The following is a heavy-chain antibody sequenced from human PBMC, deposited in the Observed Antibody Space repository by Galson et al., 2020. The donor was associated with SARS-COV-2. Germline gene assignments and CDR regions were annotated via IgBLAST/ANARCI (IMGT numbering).Heavy chain of an antibody. CDR2: INPSVGST. CDR3: ARGIEGGADP. V-gene: IGHV1-46*01. CDR1: GYTLSSYY. D-gene: IGHD1-26*01. J-gene: IGHJ5*02. Sequence: ASVKVSCKASGYTLSSYYMHWVRQAPGQGLEWMAMINPSVGSTTYAQKFQGRVTMTRDTSTNTVYMELSGLRSDDTAVYYCARGIEGGADPWGQGTLVTVAS.